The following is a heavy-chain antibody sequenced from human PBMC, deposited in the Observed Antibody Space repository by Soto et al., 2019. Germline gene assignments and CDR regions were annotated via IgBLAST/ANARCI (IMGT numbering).Heavy chain of an antibody. CDR2: IIPIFGTA. Sequence: GASVKVSCKASGGTFSSYAISWVRQAPGQGLEWMGGIIPIFGTANYAQKFQGRVTITADESTSTAYMELSSLRPEDTAVYYCARKKLDCGGDCYEYDYWGQGTLVTVSS. D-gene: IGHD2-21*02. CDR1: GGTFSSYA. CDR3: ARKKLDCGGDCYEYDY. J-gene: IGHJ4*02. V-gene: IGHV1-69*13.